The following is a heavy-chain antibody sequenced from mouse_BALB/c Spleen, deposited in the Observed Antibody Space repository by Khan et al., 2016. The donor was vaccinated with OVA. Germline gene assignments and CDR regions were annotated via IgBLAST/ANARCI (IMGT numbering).Heavy chain of an antibody. CDR1: GYTFTNYG. CDR2: INTYTGEP. J-gene: IGHJ4*01. V-gene: IGHV9-3-1*01. CDR3: ARPPYFSYVMAY. Sequence: QIQLVQSGPELKKPGETVKISCKASGYTFTNYGMNWVKQAPGKGLKWMGWINTYTGEPTYADDFKGRFAFSLETSASTAYLQINNLKNEDTATYFLARPPYFSYVMAYWGQGTSVTVSS. D-gene: IGHD2-10*01.